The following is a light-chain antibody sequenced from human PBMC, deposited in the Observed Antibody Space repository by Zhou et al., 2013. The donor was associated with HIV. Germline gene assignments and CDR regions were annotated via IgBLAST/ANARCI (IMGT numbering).Light chain of an antibody. V-gene: IGKV3-20*01. CDR1: QSVSSNY. J-gene: IGKJ1*01. Sequence: EIVLTQSPGTLSLSPGERATLSCRASQSVSSNYLAWYQQKPGQAPRLLIYGASSRATGIPDRFSGSGSGTDFTLTISSLQVEDFATYYCLQHNSLPQTFGQGTKVEIK. CDR3: LQHNSLPQT. CDR2: GAS.